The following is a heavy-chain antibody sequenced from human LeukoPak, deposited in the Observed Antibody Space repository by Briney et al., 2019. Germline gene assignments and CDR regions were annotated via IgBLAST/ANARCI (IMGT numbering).Heavy chain of an antibody. Sequence: GGSLRLSCAASGFSFDDYGMNWVRQAPGKGLVWVSRINIEGSRTDYADSVRGRFTISRDNAKNTLYLQMNSLTAEDTAVYYCVRSMSGRNDFWGQGTVVSVSS. CDR3: VRSMSGRNDF. J-gene: IGHJ4*02. CDR2: INIEGSRT. D-gene: IGHD3-3*01. V-gene: IGHV3-74*01. CDR1: GFSFDDYG.